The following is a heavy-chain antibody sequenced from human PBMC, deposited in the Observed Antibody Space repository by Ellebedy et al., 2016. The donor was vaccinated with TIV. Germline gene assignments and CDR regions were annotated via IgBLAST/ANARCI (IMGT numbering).Heavy chain of an antibody. CDR1: GGSISPYY. J-gene: IGHJ4*02. Sequence: SETLSLTCTVSGGSISPYYWSWIRQPPGKGLEWIGHSHYSGSTTYNPSLKSRATISVDTSKNQFSLKLSSVTAADTAVYYCARAGSGSYGFYYFDYWGQGTLVTVSS. CDR2: SHYSGST. V-gene: IGHV4-59*12. CDR3: ARAGSGSYGFYYFDY. D-gene: IGHD1-26*01.